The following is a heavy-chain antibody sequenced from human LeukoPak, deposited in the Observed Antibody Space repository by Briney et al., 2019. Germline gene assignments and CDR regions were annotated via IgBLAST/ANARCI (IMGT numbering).Heavy chain of an antibody. V-gene: IGHV3-21*01. CDR3: ARHRTASDY. Sequence: PGGSLRLSCVSSGFTFSTYSMTWVRHAPGKGLEWVSSITSSSSYIYYADSVKGRFTISRDNAKSSLYLQMNSLRAEDTALYYCARHRTASDYWGQGTLVTVSS. CDR1: GFTFSTYS. CDR2: ITSSSSYI. J-gene: IGHJ4*02. D-gene: IGHD3-16*02.